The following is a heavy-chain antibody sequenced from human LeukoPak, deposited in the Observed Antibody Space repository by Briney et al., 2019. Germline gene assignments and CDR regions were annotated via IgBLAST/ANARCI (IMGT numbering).Heavy chain of an antibody. CDR2: ISAYKGNT. V-gene: IGHV1-18*04. CDR1: GYTFTSYG. CDR3: ARAESSSWYFWFDP. J-gene: IGHJ5*02. D-gene: IGHD6-13*01. Sequence: ASVKVSCKASGYTFTSYGISWVRQAPGQGLEWMGWISAYKGNTNYAQKLQGRVTMTTDTSTSTAYMELRSLRSDDTAVYYCARAESSSWYFWFDPWGRGTLVTVSS.